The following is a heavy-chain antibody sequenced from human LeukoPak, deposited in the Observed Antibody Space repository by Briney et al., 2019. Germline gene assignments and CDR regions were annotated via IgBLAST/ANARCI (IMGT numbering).Heavy chain of an antibody. D-gene: IGHD4-17*01. J-gene: IGHJ4*02. CDR1: GFTFSSYS. CDR2: ISSSTSYI. Sequence: GGSLRLSCAASGFTFSSYSMNWVRQAPGKGLEWVSSISSSTSYIYYADSVKGRFTISRDNAKNSLYLQMNNLRAEDTAVYYCARAYYGDYSLFDNWGQGTLVTVSS. CDR3: ARAYYGDYSLFDN. V-gene: IGHV3-21*01.